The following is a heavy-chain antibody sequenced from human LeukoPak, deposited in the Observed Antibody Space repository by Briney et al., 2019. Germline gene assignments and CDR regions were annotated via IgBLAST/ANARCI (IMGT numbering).Heavy chain of an antibody. Sequence: GGSLRLSCAASGFTFSSYAMHWVRQAPGKGLEWVAVISYDGSNKYYADSVKGRFTISRDNSKNTLYLQMNSLRAEDTAVYYCAKDFIRGCSSTSCYEGLDYWGQGTLVTVSS. V-gene: IGHV3-30*04. CDR2: ISYDGSNK. CDR3: AKDFIRGCSSTSCYEGLDY. J-gene: IGHJ4*02. CDR1: GFTFSSYA. D-gene: IGHD2-2*01.